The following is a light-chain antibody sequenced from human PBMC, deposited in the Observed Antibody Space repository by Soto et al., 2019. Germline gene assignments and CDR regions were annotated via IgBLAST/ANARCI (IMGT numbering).Light chain of an antibody. CDR1: SSNIESNT. CDR2: SNY. V-gene: IGLV1-44*01. J-gene: IGLJ7*01. CDR3: AAWDDILNGYV. Sequence: QSVLTQPPSASGTPGQRVTISCSGSSSNIESNTVTWYQQLPGTAPKLVIYSNYDRPSGVPDRFPGSTSGTSASLVIRGLQSEDEADYYCAAWDDILNGYVFGGGTQLTVL.